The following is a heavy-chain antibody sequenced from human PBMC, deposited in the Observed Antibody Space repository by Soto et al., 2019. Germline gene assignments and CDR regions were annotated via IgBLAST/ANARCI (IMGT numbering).Heavy chain of an antibody. CDR3: ARAGSLYSYFDL. J-gene: IGHJ2*01. D-gene: IGHD1-26*01. V-gene: IGHV1-3*01. Sequence: QVQLVQSGAEVKKPGASVKVSCKASGYTFTSYAMPWVRQAPGQSLEGMGWVNAGNGNTKYSRKFQGRVTITRDTSASTAYMELSSLRSEDTAVYYCARAGSLYSYFDLWGRGTLVTVSS. CDR1: GYTFTSYA. CDR2: VNAGNGNT.